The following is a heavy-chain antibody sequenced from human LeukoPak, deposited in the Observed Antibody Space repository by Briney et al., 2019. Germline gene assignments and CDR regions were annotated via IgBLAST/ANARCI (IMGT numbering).Heavy chain of an antibody. CDR2: VSYNGRP. Sequence: PSETLSPTCNVSGGSISSYYWSWIRQPPGRGLEYIGYVSYNGRPNYNPSLQGRVTMSVDTSKNQLSLKLSSVTAVDTAVYYCARLHDSVLTRFLYYFDYWGQGTLVTVSS. CDR3: ARLHDSVLTRFLYYFDY. J-gene: IGHJ4*02. CDR1: GGSISSYY. V-gene: IGHV4-59*01. D-gene: IGHD3-9*01.